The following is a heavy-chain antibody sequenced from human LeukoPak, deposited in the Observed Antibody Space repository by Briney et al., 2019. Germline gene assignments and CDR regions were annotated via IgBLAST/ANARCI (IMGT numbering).Heavy chain of an antibody. Sequence: SETLSLTCTVSGGSISSYYWSWIRQPPGKGLEWIGYIYYSGSTNYNPSLKSRVTISVDTSKNQFSLKLSSVTAADTAVYYCARWAARRGFDYWGQGTLVTVSS. V-gene: IGHV4-59*01. J-gene: IGHJ4*02. CDR3: ARWAARRGFDY. D-gene: IGHD6-6*01. CDR1: GGSISSYY. CDR2: IYYSGST.